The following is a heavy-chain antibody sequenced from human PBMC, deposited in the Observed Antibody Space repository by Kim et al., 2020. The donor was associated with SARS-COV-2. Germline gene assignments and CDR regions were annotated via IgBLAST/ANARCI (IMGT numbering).Heavy chain of an antibody. CDR1: GFTFSSYS. D-gene: IGHD3-10*01. V-gene: IGHV3-21*04. Sequence: GGSLRLSCAASGFTFSSYSMNWVRQAPGKGLEWVSSISSSSSYIYYADSVKGRVTISRDNAKNSLYLQMNSLRAEDTAVYYCARDRHEGSTFDIWGQGTMVTVSS. CDR2: ISSSSSYI. CDR3: ARDRHEGSTFDI. J-gene: IGHJ3*02.